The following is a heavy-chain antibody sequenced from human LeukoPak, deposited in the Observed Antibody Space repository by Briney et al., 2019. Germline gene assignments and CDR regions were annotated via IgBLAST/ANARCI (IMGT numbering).Heavy chain of an antibody. CDR3: ARRMGSSWSLDY. Sequence: SETLSFTCTVSGASISSYYWTWIRQPPGKGREWIGYVSYSGTTKYNPSLKSRVTISVDTSKNQFSLKLSSVTAADTAVYYCARRMGSSWSLDYWGQGTLVTVSS. D-gene: IGHD6-13*01. CDR1: GASISSYY. V-gene: IGHV4-59*08. CDR2: VSYSGTT. J-gene: IGHJ4*02.